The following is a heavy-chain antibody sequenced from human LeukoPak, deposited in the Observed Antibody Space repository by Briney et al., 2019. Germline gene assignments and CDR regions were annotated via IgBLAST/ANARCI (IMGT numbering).Heavy chain of an antibody. V-gene: IGHV1-18*01. CDR1: GYTFSNYV. CDR2: ISVYNGNA. CDR3: ARSGPQDWALDH. D-gene: IGHD1-14*01. J-gene: IGHJ4*02. Sequence: ASVKVSCKTSGYTFSNYVITWVRQAPGQGLEWMGWISVYNGNAIYAQNLQGSVTMTTDTPTTTAYLELSSLRSDDTAIYYCARSGPQDWALDHWGRGTLVTVSP.